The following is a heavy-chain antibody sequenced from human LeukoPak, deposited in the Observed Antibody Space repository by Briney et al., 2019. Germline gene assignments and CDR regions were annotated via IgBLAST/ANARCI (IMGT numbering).Heavy chain of an antibody. CDR2: INPTGGST. Sequence: ASVKVSCKASGYTFPSYFMHWVRQAPGQGLEWMGIINPTGGSTTYAQKFQGRVTMTRDTSTSTVYMELSSLRSEDTAVYYCARDVGPFDYWGQGTLVTVSS. CDR1: GYTFPSYF. J-gene: IGHJ4*02. V-gene: IGHV1-46*01. D-gene: IGHD1-26*01. CDR3: ARDVGPFDY.